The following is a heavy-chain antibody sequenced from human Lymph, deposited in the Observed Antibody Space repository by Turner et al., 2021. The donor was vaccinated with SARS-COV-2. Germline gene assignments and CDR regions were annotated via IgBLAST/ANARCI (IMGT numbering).Heavy chain of an antibody. D-gene: IGHD3-16*01. CDR3: ANLYPTVSWEFPYGMDV. CDR1: GFPFYNYS. V-gene: IGHV3-23*01. J-gene: IGHJ6*02. CDR2: ISGSGGST. Sequence: VQLLESGGGLGQPGGSLRLFCASSGFPFYNYSIGWVRQGPGKGVEWVSTISGSGGSTYDADSVEGRFIISRDNAKNTLYLQMNSLRAEDTAVYYCANLYPTVSWEFPYGMDVWGQGTTVTVSS.